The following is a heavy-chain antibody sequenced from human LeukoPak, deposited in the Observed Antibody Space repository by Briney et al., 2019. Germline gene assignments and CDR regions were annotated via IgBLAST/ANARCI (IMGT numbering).Heavy chain of an antibody. Sequence: PSETLSLTCAVSGVSFDDYYRSWVRQTPGKGLEWMGEINHSGYTNDSPSLKSRVTLSIDTSRKQFSLNLRSVTVADAGIYYCTRMTTGHDYWGQGTLATVSS. CDR3: TRMTTGHDY. D-gene: IGHD4-17*01. V-gene: IGHV4-34*01. CDR2: INHSGYT. J-gene: IGHJ4*02. CDR1: GVSFDDYY.